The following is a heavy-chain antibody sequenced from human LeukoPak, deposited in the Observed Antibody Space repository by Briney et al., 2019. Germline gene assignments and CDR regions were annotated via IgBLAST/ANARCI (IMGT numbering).Heavy chain of an antibody. CDR3: ARGPITIFGVAPA. V-gene: IGHV3-21*01. Sequence: GGSLSLSCEASGLTFGAFSMNWVGQAPGKGLGWVSSISSSSSYIYYADSVKGRFTISRDNAKNSLYLQMNSLRAEDTAVYYCARGPITIFGVAPAWGQGTLVTVSS. D-gene: IGHD3-3*01. CDR2: ISSSSSYI. J-gene: IGHJ5*02. CDR1: GLTFGAFS.